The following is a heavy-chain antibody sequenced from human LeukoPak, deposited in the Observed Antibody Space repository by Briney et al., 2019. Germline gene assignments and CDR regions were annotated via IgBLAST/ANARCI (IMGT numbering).Heavy chain of an antibody. D-gene: IGHD6-13*01. CDR2: INNDGSTT. CDR1: GFTFSSYW. CDR3: ARGSYSSSWYGSEYFQL. V-gene: IGHV3-74*01. Sequence: GGSLRLSCAASGFTFSSYWMHWVRQVPGKGLVWVSRINNDGSTTTYADSVKGRFTISRDNAKNTLSLQMSSLRAEDTAVYYCARGSYSSSWYGSEYFQLWGQGTLVTVSS. J-gene: IGHJ1*01.